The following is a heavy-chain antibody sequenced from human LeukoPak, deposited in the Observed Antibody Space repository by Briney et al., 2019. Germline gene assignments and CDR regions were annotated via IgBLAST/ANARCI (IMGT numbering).Heavy chain of an antibody. CDR3: ARVPPGAYYYDSSGDAFDI. D-gene: IGHD3-22*01. CDR2: INPNSGGT. CDR1: GYTFTGYY. V-gene: IGHV1-2*02. J-gene: IGHJ3*02. Sequence: ASVKVSFKASGYTFTGYYMHWVRQAPGQGLEWMGWINPNSGGTNYAQKFQGRVTMTRDTPISTAYMELSRLRSDDTAVYYCARVPPGAYYYDSSGDAFDIWGQGTMVTVSS.